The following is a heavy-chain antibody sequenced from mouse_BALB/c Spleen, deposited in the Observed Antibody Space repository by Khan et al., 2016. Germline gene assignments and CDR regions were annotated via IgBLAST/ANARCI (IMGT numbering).Heavy chain of an antibody. Sequence: EVQLQESGPGLVKPSQSLSLTCTVTGYSITSDYAWNWIRQFPGNKLEWMGYIIYSGSTRYYPSLKSRISVTRDTSKNQFFLQLNSVTTEVTATYYCARSPTAYYAMDYWGQGTSVTVSS. CDR3: ARSPTAYYAMDY. J-gene: IGHJ4*01. D-gene: IGHD1-2*01. CDR1: GYSITSDYA. V-gene: IGHV3-2*02. CDR2: IIYSGST.